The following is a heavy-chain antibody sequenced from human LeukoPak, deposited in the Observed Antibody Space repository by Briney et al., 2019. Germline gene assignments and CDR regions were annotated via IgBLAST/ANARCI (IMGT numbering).Heavy chain of an antibody. CDR3: TKESLYGLFPY. D-gene: IGHD3-10*01. J-gene: IGHJ4*02. CDR1: GGSISSSSYY. Sequence: PSETLSLTCTVSGGSISSSSYYWGWIRQPPGKGLEWIGSIYYSGSTNYNPSLKSRVTISVDMSKNQFSLKLKLVTAADTAVYYCTKESLYGLFPYWGQGTLVTVSS. CDR2: IYYSGST. V-gene: IGHV4-39*07.